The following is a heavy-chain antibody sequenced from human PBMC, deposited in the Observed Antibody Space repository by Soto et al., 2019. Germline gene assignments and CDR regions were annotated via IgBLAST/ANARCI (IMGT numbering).Heavy chain of an antibody. CDR2: VYYSGGA. CDR1: GVSIHNSHSF. Sequence: SETLSLTCTVSGVSIHNSHSFWGWIRQPPGKGLEFIANVYYSGGAHYNPSFKSRVTISVDTATNQVSLRMSSVTAADTAVYFCGRVVEGATRHTDFDSWGQGTLVTVSS. CDR3: GRVVEGATRHTDFDS. D-gene: IGHD2-21*01. V-gene: IGHV4-39*01. J-gene: IGHJ5*01.